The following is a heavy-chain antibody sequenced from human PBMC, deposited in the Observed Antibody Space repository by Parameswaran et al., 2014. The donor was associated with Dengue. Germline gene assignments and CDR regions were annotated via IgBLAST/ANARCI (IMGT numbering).Heavy chain of an antibody. Sequence: WIRQPPGKGLEWVAVISYDGSNKYYADSVKGRFTISRDNSKNTLYLQMNSLRAEDTAVYYCARVRLVGNYDILTGYYQRWDYWGQGTLVTVSS. V-gene: IGHV3-30-3*01. CDR2: ISYDGSNK. J-gene: IGHJ4*02. D-gene: IGHD3-9*01. CDR3: ARVRLVGNYDILTGYYQRWDY.